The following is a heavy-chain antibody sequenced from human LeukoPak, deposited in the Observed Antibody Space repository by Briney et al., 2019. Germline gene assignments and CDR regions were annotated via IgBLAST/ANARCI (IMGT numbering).Heavy chain of an antibody. J-gene: IGHJ5*02. CDR3: ARSAEWELFPDH. CDR1: GYTFTRYQ. CDR2: INPNNGAP. Sequence: ASVKVSCKASGYTFTRYQIHWVRQAPGQGLEWMGWINPNNGAPKNAQIFQGRVTLTRDTSINTVYMELSRLTSNDTALYYCARSAEWELFPDHWGQGTLVTVS. D-gene: IGHD1-26*01. V-gene: IGHV1-2*02.